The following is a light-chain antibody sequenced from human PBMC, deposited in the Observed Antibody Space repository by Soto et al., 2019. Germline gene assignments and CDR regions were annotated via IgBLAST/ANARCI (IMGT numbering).Light chain of an antibody. V-gene: IGLV2-14*03. Sequence: QSALTQPASVSGSPGQSIAISCTGTSSDVGGYNFVSWYQQHPGKAPKLIIYDVSNRPSGISTRFSGSKSGNTASLTISGLHAEDDADYHCSSYTASTTYVFGTATKLTVL. CDR2: DVS. J-gene: IGLJ1*01. CDR3: SSYTASTTYV. CDR1: SSDVGGYNF.